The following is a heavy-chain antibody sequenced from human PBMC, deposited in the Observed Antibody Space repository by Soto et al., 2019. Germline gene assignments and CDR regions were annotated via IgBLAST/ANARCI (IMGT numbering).Heavy chain of an antibody. CDR1: VYTFTSYG. V-gene: IGHV1-18*01. CDR2: ISAYNGNT. D-gene: IGHD2-2*01. J-gene: IGHJ3*02. Sequence: GASVKVSCKASVYTFTSYGISWVRQAPGQGLEWMGWISAYNGNTNCAQKLQGRVTMTTDTSTSTAYMELRSLRSDDTAVYYCARKYQLLGHDAFDIWGQGTMVTVSS. CDR3: ARKYQLLGHDAFDI.